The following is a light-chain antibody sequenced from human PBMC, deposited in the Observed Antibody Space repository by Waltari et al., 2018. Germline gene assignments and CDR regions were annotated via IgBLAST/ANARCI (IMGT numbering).Light chain of an antibody. CDR2: GAS. Sequence: EIVLTQSPGTLSSSPGESATLSCRASQSVSSSYLAWYQQKPGQAPRLLIYGASSRATGIPDRFSGSGSGTDFTLTISRLEPEDFAVYYCQQYGRSPRTFGQGTTVEIK. CDR3: QQYGRSPRT. J-gene: IGKJ1*01. V-gene: IGKV3-20*01. CDR1: QSVSSSY.